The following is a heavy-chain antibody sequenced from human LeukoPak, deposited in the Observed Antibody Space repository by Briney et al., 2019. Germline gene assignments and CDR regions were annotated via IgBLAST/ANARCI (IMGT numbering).Heavy chain of an antibody. CDR3: ARGQEGSGSYYNVAHWYFDL. CDR1: GGTFSSYA. V-gene: IGHV1-69*01. J-gene: IGHJ2*01. D-gene: IGHD3-10*01. CDR2: IIPIFGTA. Sequence: GSSVKVSCKASGGTFSSYAISWVRQAPGQGLEWMGGIIPIFGTANYAQKFQGRVTSTADESTSTAYMELSSLRSEDTAVYYCARGQEGSGSYYNVAHWYFDLWGRGTLVTVS.